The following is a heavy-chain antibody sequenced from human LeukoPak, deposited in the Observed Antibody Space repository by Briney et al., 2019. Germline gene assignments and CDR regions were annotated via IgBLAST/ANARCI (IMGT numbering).Heavy chain of an antibody. CDR3: ARDPGGGYKDDALDI. Sequence: SETLSLTCTVSGGSISSSSYYWGWIRQPPGKGLEWIGEIYHTGSTNYNPSLKSRVTISVDKSKNQFSLKLSSVTAADTAVYYCARDPGGGYKDDALDIWGQGTMVTVSS. J-gene: IGHJ3*02. D-gene: IGHD3-16*01. V-gene: IGHV4-39*07. CDR1: GGSISSSSYY. CDR2: IYHTGST.